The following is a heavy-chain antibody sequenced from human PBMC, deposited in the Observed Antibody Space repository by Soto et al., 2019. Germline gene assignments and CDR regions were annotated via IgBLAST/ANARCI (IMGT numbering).Heavy chain of an antibody. V-gene: IGHV3-23*01. CDR2: ISGSDGST. D-gene: IGHD3-16*01. CDR1: GFTFSTYA. J-gene: IGHJ4*02. CDR3: AKEMGYCFDY. Sequence: GSLRLSCAASGFTFSTYAMSWVRQAPGKGLEWVSGISGSDGSTYYADSVKGRFTISRDNSKSTLYLQMNSLRAEDTALYYCAKEMGYCFDYWGQGTLVTVSS.